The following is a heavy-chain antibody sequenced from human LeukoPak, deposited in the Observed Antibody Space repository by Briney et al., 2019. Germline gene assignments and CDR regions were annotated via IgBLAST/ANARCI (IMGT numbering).Heavy chain of an antibody. D-gene: IGHD1-26*01. Sequence: GGSLRLSCAVSGFTFSTNCMHWVRQAPGKGLEWVAFIQYDGVFKYSADSVKGRFTISRDNSKNTLYMQMNRLRAEDTAVYYCAKTSDQLLLAKFDYWGQGTLVTVSS. V-gene: IGHV3-30*02. CDR1: GFTFSTNC. CDR3: AKTSDQLLLAKFDY. CDR2: IQYDGVFK. J-gene: IGHJ4*02.